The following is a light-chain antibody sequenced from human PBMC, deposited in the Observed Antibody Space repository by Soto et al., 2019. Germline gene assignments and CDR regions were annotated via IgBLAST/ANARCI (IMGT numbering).Light chain of an antibody. Sequence: QSALTQPASVSGSPGQSISISCTGTNSDVGSYNYVSWHQQHPGKAPKLMIYNVYDRPSGISNRFSGSKSGNTASLTISGLQGEDEADYYCSSYTISRTYVFGTGTKLTVL. CDR1: NSDVGSYNY. V-gene: IGLV2-14*03. J-gene: IGLJ1*01. CDR2: NVY. CDR3: SSYTISRTYV.